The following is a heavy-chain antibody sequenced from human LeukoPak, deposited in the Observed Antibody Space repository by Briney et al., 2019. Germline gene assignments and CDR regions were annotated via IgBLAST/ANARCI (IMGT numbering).Heavy chain of an antibody. D-gene: IGHD4-17*01. CDR3: ARDRISDYVIYGMDV. CDR1: GGSISSGDYY. V-gene: IGHV4-30-4*01. J-gene: IGHJ6*04. CDR2: IYYSGST. Sequence: SPTLSLTCTVSGGSISSGDYYWSWIRQPPGKGLEWIGYIYYSGSTYYNPSLKSRVTIPVDTSKNQFSLKLSSVTAADTAVYYCARDRISDYVIYGMDVWGKGTTVTVSS.